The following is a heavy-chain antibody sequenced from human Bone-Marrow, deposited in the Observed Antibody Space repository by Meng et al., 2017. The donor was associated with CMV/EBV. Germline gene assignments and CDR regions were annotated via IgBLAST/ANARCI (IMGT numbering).Heavy chain of an antibody. D-gene: IGHD6-19*01. CDR2: MNPNSGNT. CDR1: GYTFTSYD. V-gene: IGHV1-8*01. J-gene: IGHJ6*01. CDR3: ARDLLQWLDPAYYYYGLDV. Sequence: ASVKVSCKASGYTFTSYDINWVRQTTGQGLEWMGWMNPNSGNTGYAQKFQGRVTITRNTSISTAYMELSSLRSDDTAVYYCARDLLQWLDPAYYYYGLDVWGQGTTVTGSS.